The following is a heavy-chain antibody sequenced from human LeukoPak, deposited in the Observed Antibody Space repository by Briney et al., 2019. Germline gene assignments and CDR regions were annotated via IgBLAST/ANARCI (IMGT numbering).Heavy chain of an antibody. CDR3: ARAVQVTTGGLFDY. D-gene: IGHD4-17*01. Sequence: SVKVSCKASGGTFSSYAMSWVRQAPGQGLEWMGGIIPMFGTANYAQKFQGRVTITADKSTSTAYMELSSLRSEDTAVYYCARAVQVTTGGLFDYWGQGTLVTVSS. CDR1: GGTFSSYA. V-gene: IGHV1-69*06. CDR2: IIPMFGTA. J-gene: IGHJ4*02.